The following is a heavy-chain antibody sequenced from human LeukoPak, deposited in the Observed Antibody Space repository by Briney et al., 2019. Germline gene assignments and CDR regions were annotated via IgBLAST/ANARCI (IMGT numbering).Heavy chain of an antibody. CDR1: GDSVSRNTAA. J-gene: IGHJ4*02. D-gene: IGHD2-2*01. CDR2: TYFRSKWYN. CDR3: AKGRASLPPVYFDY. V-gene: IGHV6-1*01. Sequence: KLSQTLSLTCAISGDSVSRNTAAWNWIRQSPSGGLEWLGRTYFRSKWYNDYALSVKSRIDIKPDTSKNQFSLQLNSVTPEDTAVYYCAKGRASLPPVYFDYWGQGTLVTVSS.